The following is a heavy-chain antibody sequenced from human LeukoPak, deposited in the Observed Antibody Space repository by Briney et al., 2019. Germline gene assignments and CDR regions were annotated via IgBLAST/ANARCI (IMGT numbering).Heavy chain of an antibody. CDR2: INSDGSST. J-gene: IGHJ4*02. CDR1: GFTFSSYW. D-gene: IGHD3-9*01. CDR3: ARGLRYFDWFLSYFDY. Sequence: GGSLRLSCAASGFTFSSYWMHWVRQAPGKGLVWVSRINSDGSSTSYADSVKGRFTISRDNAKNTLYLQMNSLRAEDTAVYYCARGLRYFDWFLSYFDYWGQGTLVTVSS. V-gene: IGHV3-74*01.